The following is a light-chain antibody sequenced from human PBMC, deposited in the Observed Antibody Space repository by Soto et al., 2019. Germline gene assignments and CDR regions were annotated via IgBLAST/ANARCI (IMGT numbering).Light chain of an antibody. CDR2: EAS. CDR3: HQRSNWPLT. Sequence: EIVLTQSPATLSLSPGERATLSCRASQSISSQVGWYQQQPGQAPRLLIYEASNRATGIPARFSGSGSGTDFTLTISNLEPEDFAVYYCHQRSNWPLTFGGGTKVEIK. CDR1: QSISSQ. V-gene: IGKV3-11*01. J-gene: IGKJ4*01.